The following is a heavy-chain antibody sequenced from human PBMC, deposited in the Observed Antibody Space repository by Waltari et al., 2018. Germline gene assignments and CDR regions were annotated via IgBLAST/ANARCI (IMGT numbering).Heavy chain of an antibody. J-gene: IGHJ1*01. CDR2: MSFDGNDI. Sequence: QVHLVQSGGGVAQPGRSLRLSCAASGFNFSRFAMHWVRQAPGKGPEWVAIMSFDGNDIEYRDSVKGRFTISRDNSKSTLYLQMNNLKVEDKAVYYCARDSKKEGPITSIVVANPYFQYWGQGTPVTVSS. CDR1: GFNFSRFA. CDR3: ARDSKKEGPITSIVVANPYFQY. V-gene: IGHV3-30*10. D-gene: IGHD3-22*01.